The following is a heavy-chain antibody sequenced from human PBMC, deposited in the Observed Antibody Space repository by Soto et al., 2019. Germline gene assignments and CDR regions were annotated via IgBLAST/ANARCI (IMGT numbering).Heavy chain of an antibody. CDR2: VYPDDSDT. J-gene: IGHJ6*02. Sequence: GESLKISCRGSGYSFTSYWIVWVRQMPGKGVEWMGIVYPDDSDTRYSPSFQGQVTITANKSTACLRWNSLRASDTAIYYGAKRYDFWIASGREFTGLDAWGQGTTVTVSS. CDR1: GYSFTSYW. V-gene: IGHV5-51*01. D-gene: IGHD3-3*01. CDR3: AKRYDFWIASGREFTGLDA.